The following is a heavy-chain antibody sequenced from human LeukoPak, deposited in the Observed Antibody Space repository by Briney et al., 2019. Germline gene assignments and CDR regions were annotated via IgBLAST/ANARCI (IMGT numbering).Heavy chain of an antibody. CDR3: AREYCSGGSCYSDY. CDR1: GYTFTSYG. V-gene: IGHV1-18*04. J-gene: IGHJ4*02. D-gene: IGHD2-15*01. CDR2: ISAYNGNT. Sequence: ASVKVSCKASGYTFTSYGINWVRQAPGQGLEWMGWISAYNGNTNYAQKLQGRVTMTTDTSTSTAYMELRSLRSDDTAVYYCAREYCSGGSCYSDYWGQGTLVTVSS.